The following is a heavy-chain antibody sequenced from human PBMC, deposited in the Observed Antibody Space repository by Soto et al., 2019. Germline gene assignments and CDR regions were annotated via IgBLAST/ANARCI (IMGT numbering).Heavy chain of an antibody. CDR3: ALRSGYYMADV. Sequence: SETLSLTCTVSGGSISSSSYYWGWIRQPPGKGLEWIGSIYYSGSTYYNPSLKSRVTISVDTSKNQFSLKLSSVTAADTAVYYCALRSGYYMADVWGQGTTVTAP. CDR1: GGSISSSSYY. V-gene: IGHV4-39*01. D-gene: IGHD3-3*01. J-gene: IGHJ6*02. CDR2: IYYSGST.